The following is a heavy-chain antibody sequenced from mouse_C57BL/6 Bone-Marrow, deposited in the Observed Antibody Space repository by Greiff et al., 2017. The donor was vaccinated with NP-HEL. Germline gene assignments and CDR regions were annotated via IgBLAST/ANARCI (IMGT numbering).Heavy chain of an antibody. CDR2: INPNNGGT. V-gene: IGHV1-18*01. CDR3: AGVPFTTLNFDV. CDR1: GYTFTDYN. Sequence: EVQLQQSGPELVKPGASVKIPCKASGYTFTDYNMDWVKQSHGKSLEWIGDINPNNGGTIYNQKFKGKATLTVDKSSSTAYMELRSLTSEDAGVYYCAGVPFTTLNFDVWGTGTTVTVSS. D-gene: IGHD1-1*01. J-gene: IGHJ1*03.